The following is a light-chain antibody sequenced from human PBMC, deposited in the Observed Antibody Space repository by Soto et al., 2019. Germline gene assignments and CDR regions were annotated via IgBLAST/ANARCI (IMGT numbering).Light chain of an antibody. CDR3: SSYTSSSTLLYV. Sequence: QSALTQPASVSGSPGQSITISCTGTSSDVGGYNYVSWYQQHPDKAPKLMIYDVSNRPSGVSNRFSGSKSGNTASLTISGLRAEDEADYYCSSYTSSSTLLYVFGTGTKVTVL. CDR1: SSDVGGYNY. V-gene: IGLV2-14*01. J-gene: IGLJ1*01. CDR2: DVS.